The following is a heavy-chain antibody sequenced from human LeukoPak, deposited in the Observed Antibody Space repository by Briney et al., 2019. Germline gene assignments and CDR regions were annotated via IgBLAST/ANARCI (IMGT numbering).Heavy chain of an antibody. Sequence: PSETLSLTCTVSGVSINSYYWSWIRQPPGKGLEWIGYIYTSGSTNYNPSRKSRITISVDTSKNQFSLKLSSVTAADTAVHYCATLYSLYYFDYWGQGTLVTVSS. CDR1: GVSINSYY. CDR3: ATLYSLYYFDY. J-gene: IGHJ4*02. V-gene: IGHV4-4*09. D-gene: IGHD6-13*01. CDR2: IYTSGST.